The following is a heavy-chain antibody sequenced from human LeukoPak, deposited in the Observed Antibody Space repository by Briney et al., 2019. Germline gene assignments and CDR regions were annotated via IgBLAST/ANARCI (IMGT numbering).Heavy chain of an antibody. CDR3: ARGTLNWNDGGAYLYHHGLDV. D-gene: IGHD1-20*01. J-gene: IGHJ6*02. V-gene: IGHV1-69*13. CDR1: GGTFRSHA. Sequence: SVKVSCKASGGTFRSHAINWVRQAPGQGLEWMGGIIPMFGTANYAQNFQGRVTITADDSTTTAYMQLSGLRSDDAAVYYCARGTLNWNDGGAYLYHHGLDVWGQGTTVSVSS. CDR2: IIPMFGTA.